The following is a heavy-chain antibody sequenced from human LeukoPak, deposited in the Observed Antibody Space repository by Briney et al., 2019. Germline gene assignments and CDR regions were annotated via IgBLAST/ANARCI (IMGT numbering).Heavy chain of an antibody. CDR2: IYSGGST. D-gene: IGHD6-13*01. V-gene: IGHV3-53*01. CDR3: ASLNSSSWYPFDY. CDR1: GFTVSSNY. J-gene: IGHJ4*02. Sequence: PGGSLRLSCAASGFTVSSNYMSWVRQAPGKGLEWVSVIYSGGSTYYADSVKGRFTISRDNSKNTLYLQMNSLRAEDTAVYYCASLNSSSWYPFDYWGQGTLVTVSS.